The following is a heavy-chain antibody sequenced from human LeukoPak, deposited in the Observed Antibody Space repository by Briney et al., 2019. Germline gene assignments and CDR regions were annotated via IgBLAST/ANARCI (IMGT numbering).Heavy chain of an antibody. CDR2: VDYNGGT. J-gene: IGHJ4*02. D-gene: IGHD3-10*01. CDR1: GGSMSSSAYY. Sequence: SETLSLTCSVSGGSMSSSAYYWGWIRQPPGKGLEWIGSVDYNGGTYQNPSLKSRVTISVDRSKNQFSLKLSSVTAADTAVYYCARSISPITMVRGVTRYFDYWGQGTLVTVSS. V-gene: IGHV4-39*07. CDR3: ARSISPITMVRGVTRYFDY.